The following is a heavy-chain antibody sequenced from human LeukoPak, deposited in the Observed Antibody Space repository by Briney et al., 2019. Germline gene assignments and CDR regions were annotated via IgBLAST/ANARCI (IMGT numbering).Heavy chain of an antibody. CDR1: AYTFTING. V-gene: IGHV1-18*01. J-gene: IGHJ4*02. Sequence: ASVKVSCKASAYTFTINGISLVRQAPGQGLEWMGWISAYNGNTNYAQKLQGRVTMTTDTSTSTAYMELRSLRSDDTAVYYCARPADSSSWFNYWGQGTLVTVSS. CDR3: ARPADSSSWFNY. CDR2: ISAYNGNT. D-gene: IGHD6-13*01.